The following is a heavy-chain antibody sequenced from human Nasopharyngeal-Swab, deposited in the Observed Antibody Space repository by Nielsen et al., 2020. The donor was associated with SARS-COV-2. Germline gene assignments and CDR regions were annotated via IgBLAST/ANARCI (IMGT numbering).Heavy chain of an antibody. CDR3: ARASDSTTWYQTFDF. CDR2: IWYDGSNK. J-gene: IGHJ4*02. CDR1: GFTFSSYG. D-gene: IGHD2-2*01. V-gene: IGHV3-33*01. Sequence: GGSLRLSCAASGFTFSSYGMHWVRQAPGKGLEWVAVIWYDGSNKYYADSVKGRFTISRDNTKNSLFLQMNSLRAEDTAVYYCARASDSTTWYQTFDFWGQGTLVAVSS.